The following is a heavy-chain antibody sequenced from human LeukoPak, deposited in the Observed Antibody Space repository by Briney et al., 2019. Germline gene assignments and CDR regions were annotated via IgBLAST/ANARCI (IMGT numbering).Heavy chain of an antibody. CDR3: ARGSVAWDDLEWLSY. CDR1: GGSISSSSYY. CDR2: IYYSGST. Sequence: SETLSLTCTVSGGSISSSSYYWGWIRQPPGKGLEWIGSIYYSGSTYYNPSLKSRVTISVDRSKNQFSLKLSSVTAADTAVYYCARGSVAWDDLEWLSYWGQGTLVTVSS. V-gene: IGHV4-39*07. J-gene: IGHJ4*02. D-gene: IGHD3-3*01.